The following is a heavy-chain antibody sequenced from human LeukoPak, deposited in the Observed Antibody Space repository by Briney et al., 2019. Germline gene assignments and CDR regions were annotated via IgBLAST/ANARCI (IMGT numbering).Heavy chain of an antibody. Sequence: ASVKVSCKASGYTFTSYGVNWVRQAPGQGLEWMGIINPSGGSTSYAQKFQGRVTMTRDTSTSTVYMELSSLRSEDTAVYYCARGRWLQFRRGWPFDIWGQGTMVTVSS. CDR2: INPSGGST. V-gene: IGHV1-46*01. CDR3: ARGRWLQFRRGWPFDI. D-gene: IGHD5-24*01. CDR1: GYTFTSYG. J-gene: IGHJ3*02.